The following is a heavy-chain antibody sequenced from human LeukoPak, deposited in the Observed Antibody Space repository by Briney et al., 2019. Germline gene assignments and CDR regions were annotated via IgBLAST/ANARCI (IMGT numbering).Heavy chain of an antibody. Sequence: QPGGSLRLSCAASGFTFSSYSMSWVRQAPGKGLEWVSSISGSGGRIDYADSVKGRFTISRDNSKNTLSLQMNSLTAEDTAVYYCAKMKGHPLPKYYMDVWGQGTTVTVSS. D-gene: IGHD1-26*01. CDR1: GFTFSSYS. CDR3: AKMKGHPLPKYYMDV. J-gene: IGHJ6*01. V-gene: IGHV3-23*01. CDR2: ISGSGGRI.